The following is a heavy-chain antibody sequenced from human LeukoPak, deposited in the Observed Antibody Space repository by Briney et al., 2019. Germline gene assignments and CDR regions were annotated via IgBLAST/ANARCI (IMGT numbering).Heavy chain of an antibody. CDR2: ISAYKGNT. J-gene: IGHJ4*02. CDR3: ARDSLWFGKTQTSFDY. V-gene: IGHV1-18*01. D-gene: IGHD3-10*01. Sequence: APVKVYYKASGYTFTSYGISWVRQAPGQGLEGMGWISAYKGNTNYAQKLQGRVTMTKDTSTTTASMELRSLRPDDTAVYYCARDSLWFGKTQTSFDYWGQGTLVTVSS. CDR1: GYTFTSYG.